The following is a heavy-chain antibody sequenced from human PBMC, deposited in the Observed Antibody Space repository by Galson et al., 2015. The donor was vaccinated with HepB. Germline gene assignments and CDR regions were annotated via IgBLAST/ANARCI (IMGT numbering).Heavy chain of an antibody. J-gene: IGHJ4*02. D-gene: IGHD4-17*01. CDR2: IIPIFGTA. V-gene: IGHV1-69*06. CDR1: GGTFSSYA. CDR3: ARDRDDYGDYRGFDY. Sequence: SVKVSCKASGGTFSSYAISWVRQAPGQGLEWMGGIIPIFGTANYAQKFQGRVTITADKSTSTAYMELSSLRSEDTAVYCCARDRDDYGDYRGFDYWGQGTLVTVSS.